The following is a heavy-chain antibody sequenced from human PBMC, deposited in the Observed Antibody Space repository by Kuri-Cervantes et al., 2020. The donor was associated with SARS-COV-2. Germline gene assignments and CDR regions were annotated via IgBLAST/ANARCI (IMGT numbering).Heavy chain of an antibody. Sequence: LSLTCAASGFTFSSYAMSWVRQAPGKGLEWVSAISGSGGSTYYADSVKGRFTISRDNSKNTLYLQMNSLRAEDTAVYYCAKDLTTNYYYYMDVWGQGTKVTVSS. CDR2: ISGSGGST. J-gene: IGHJ6*03. CDR3: AKDLTTNYYYYMDV. D-gene: IGHD4-11*01. V-gene: IGHV3-23*01. CDR1: GFTFSSYA.